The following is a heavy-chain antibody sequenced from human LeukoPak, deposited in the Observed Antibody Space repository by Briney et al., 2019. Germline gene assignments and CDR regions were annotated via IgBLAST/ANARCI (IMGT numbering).Heavy chain of an antibody. CDR1: GGSMSSSHSY. D-gene: IGHD1-1*01. CDR3: ATTTIRLGY. V-gene: IGHV4-39*07. J-gene: IGHJ4*02. CDR2: IYYSGST. Sequence: SETLSLTCTVSGGSMSSSHSYWVWIRQPPGKGLEWIGSIYYSGSTYYNPSLKSRVTISIDTSKNQFSLKLSSVTAADTAVYYCATTTIRLGYWGQGTLVTVSS.